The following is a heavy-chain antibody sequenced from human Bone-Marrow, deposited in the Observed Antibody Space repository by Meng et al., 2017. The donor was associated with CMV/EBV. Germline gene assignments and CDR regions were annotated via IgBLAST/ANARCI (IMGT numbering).Heavy chain of an antibody. J-gene: IGHJ4*02. D-gene: IGHD1-1*01. CDR3: ARGDRVELEPFDY. CDR1: GGSISSGSYY. Sequence: HVHTQKPGPGPGKPSQILPLPCTVSGGSISSGSYYWNWIRQPAGKGLEWIGRTHTSGNTNYNPSLKSRVTISVDTSKNQLSLKVTSVTAADTAVYYCARGDRVELEPFDYWGRGILVTVSS. V-gene: IGHV4-61*02. CDR2: THTSGNT.